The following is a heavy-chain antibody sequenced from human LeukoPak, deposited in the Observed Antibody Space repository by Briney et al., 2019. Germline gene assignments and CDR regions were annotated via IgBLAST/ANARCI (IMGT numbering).Heavy chain of an antibody. V-gene: IGHV1-69*04. Sequence: SVNVSCKASGGTFSSYAISWVRQAPGQGLEWMGRIIPILGIANYAQKFQGRVTITADKSTSTAYMELSSLRSEDTAVYYCARGSSPIEMATHGGFYWGQGTLVTVSS. J-gene: IGHJ4*02. D-gene: IGHD5-24*01. CDR3: ARGSSPIEMATHGGFY. CDR2: IIPILGIA. CDR1: GGTFSSYA.